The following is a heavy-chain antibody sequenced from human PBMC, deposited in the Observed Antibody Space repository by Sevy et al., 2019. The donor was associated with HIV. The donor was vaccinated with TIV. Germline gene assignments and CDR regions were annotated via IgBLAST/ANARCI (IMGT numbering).Heavy chain of an antibody. CDR2: IFWDDDE. CDR1: GFSLINRGVG. V-gene: IGHV2-5*02. J-gene: IGHJ5*02. Sequence: SGPTLVKPTQTLTLTCTVSGFSLINRGVGVGWIRQPPGRALVWLALIFWDDDERYSPSLKSRLTITKDTSKNQVVLTMTNVDPVDTVTYYCAHEPWYGSGLRFDPWGQGILVTVSS. CDR3: AHEPWYGSGLRFDP. D-gene: IGHD3-10*01.